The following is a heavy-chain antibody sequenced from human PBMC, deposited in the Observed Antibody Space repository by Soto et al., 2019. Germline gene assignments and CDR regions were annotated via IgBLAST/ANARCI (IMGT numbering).Heavy chain of an antibody. CDR3: GRKYGMITFGGVIVPGDFDY. Sequence: PSETLSLTCTVSGGSISSYYWSWIRQPPGKGLEWIGYIYYSGSTNYNPSLKSRVTISVDTSKNRFSLKLSSVTAADTAVYYCGRKYGMITFGGVIVPGDFDYWGKGTLVTVPS. V-gene: IGHV4-59*08. CDR1: GGSISSYY. J-gene: IGHJ4*02. D-gene: IGHD3-16*02. CDR2: IYYSGST.